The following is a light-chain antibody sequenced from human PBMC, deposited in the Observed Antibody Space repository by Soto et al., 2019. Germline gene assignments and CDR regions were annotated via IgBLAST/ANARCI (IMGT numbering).Light chain of an antibody. Sequence: DIQMTQSPPSLSASVGDRVTINCRASQQFTSYVNWYQQKDGKAPKLLISDGSTLQTGVPPRFSGTVSGTDFTLTVNGLQPEDFATYCCQQSYGTPPTFGQGTKVEVK. V-gene: IGKV1-39*01. CDR3: QQSYGTPPT. CDR1: QQFTSY. CDR2: DGS. J-gene: IGKJ1*01.